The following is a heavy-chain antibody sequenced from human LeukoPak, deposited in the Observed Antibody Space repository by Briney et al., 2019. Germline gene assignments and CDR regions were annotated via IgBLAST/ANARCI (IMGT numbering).Heavy chain of an antibody. CDR2: IYYSGST. Sequence: SETLSLTCTVSGGSISSSSYYWGWIRQPPGKGLEWIGSIYYSGSTYYNPSLKSRVTISVDTSKNQFSLKLSSVTAADTAVYYCARVKRWLQFSYYYYGMDVWGQGTTVTVSS. J-gene: IGHJ6*02. CDR1: GGSISSSSYY. V-gene: IGHV4-39*07. D-gene: IGHD5-24*01. CDR3: ARVKRWLQFSYYYYGMDV.